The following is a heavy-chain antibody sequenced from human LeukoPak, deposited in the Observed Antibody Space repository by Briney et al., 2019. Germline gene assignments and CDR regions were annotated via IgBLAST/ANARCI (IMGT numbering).Heavy chain of an antibody. D-gene: IGHD4-17*01. Sequence: PGGSLRLSCAASGFTFSGSAMHWVRQASGQGLEGVGRIRSKANSYATAYAASVKGRFTISRDDSKNTAYLQMNSLKTEDTAVYYCTTSPFDYGDPLHYWGQGTLVTVSS. CDR2: IRSKANSYAT. CDR3: TTSPFDYGDPLHY. J-gene: IGHJ4*02. CDR1: GFTFSGSA. V-gene: IGHV3-73*01.